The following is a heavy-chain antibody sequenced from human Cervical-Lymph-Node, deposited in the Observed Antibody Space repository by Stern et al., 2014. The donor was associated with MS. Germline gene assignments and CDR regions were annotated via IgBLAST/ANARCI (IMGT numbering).Heavy chain of an antibody. D-gene: IGHD3-22*01. CDR3: TRSMIVVAFDY. V-gene: IGHV3-73*01. CDR2: IRSKANSCAT. CDR1: GFNISGSA. Sequence: EVQLVQSGGGLVQPGGSLKLSCAASGFNISGSAMHWVRQAPGKGLEWVGRIRSKANSCATAYAASVKGRFTISRDDSKNMAYLQMNSLKTEDTAMYYCTRSMIVVAFDYWGQGTLVTVSS. J-gene: IGHJ4*02.